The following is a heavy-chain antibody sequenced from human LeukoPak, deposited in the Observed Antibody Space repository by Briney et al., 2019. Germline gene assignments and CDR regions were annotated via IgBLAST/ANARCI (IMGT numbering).Heavy chain of an antibody. V-gene: IGHV3-30*02. CDR2: IRYDGSNK. Sequence: AGGSLRLSCAASGFTFSSYGMHWVRQAPGKGLEWVAFIRYDGSNKYYADSVKGRFTISRDNSKNTLYLQMSSLRAEDTAVYYCATSRATVRGPYSVWGQGTLVTVSS. CDR1: GFTFSSYG. D-gene: IGHD3-10*01. J-gene: IGHJ4*02. CDR3: ATSRATVRGPYSV.